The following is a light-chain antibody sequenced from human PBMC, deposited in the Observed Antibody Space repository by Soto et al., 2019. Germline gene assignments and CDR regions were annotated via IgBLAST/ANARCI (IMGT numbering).Light chain of an antibody. Sequence: DIQMTQSPSSLSAAIGDKVTITCRASQSIKNYLNWYQQKPGAAPKLLIYGASNLESGVPSRFSGSGYGTEFTLSISSLHPEDFATYYCQQGYSTTPITLGQGTRREIK. J-gene: IGKJ5*01. CDR1: QSIKNY. CDR3: QQGYSTTPIT. V-gene: IGKV1-39*01. CDR2: GAS.